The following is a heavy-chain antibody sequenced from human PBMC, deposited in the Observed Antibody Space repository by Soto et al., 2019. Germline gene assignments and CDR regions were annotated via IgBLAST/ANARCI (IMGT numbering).Heavy chain of an antibody. CDR2: ISAYNGNT. D-gene: IGHD1-26*01. Sequence: GASVKVSCKASGYTFTSYGISWVRQAPGQGLEWMGWISAYNGNTNYAQKLQGRVTMTTDTSTSTAYMELRSLRSDDTAVYYCARWAYSGSPGQLDGLAFSAQGTTDTVSS. CDR1: GYTFTSYG. CDR3: ARWAYSGSPGQLDGLAF. J-gene: IGHJ6*01. V-gene: IGHV1-18*01.